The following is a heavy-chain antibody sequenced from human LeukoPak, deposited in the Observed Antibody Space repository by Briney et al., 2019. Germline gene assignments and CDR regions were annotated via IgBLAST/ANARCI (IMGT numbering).Heavy chain of an antibody. V-gene: IGHV4-59*01. CDR1: GGSISSYY. D-gene: IGHD4/OR15-4a*01. J-gene: IGHJ6*03. CDR2: IYYSGST. CDR3: ARGIGTIFYYYMDV. Sequence: SETLSLTCTVSGGSISSYYWSWLRQPPGEGLEWFGYIYYSGSTNYNPSLKSRVTISVDTSKNQFSLKLSPVPAAATAVYSCARGIGTIFYYYMDVWGKGTTVPVSS.